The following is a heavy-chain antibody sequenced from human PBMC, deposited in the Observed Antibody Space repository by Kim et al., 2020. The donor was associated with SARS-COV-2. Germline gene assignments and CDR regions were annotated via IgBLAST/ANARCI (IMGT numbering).Heavy chain of an antibody. CDR3: ARYSSSSGYYYYYYMDV. Sequence: SETLSLTGTVSGCSISSGGYYWSWIRQHPGKGLEWIGYIYYSGSTYYNPSLKSRVTISVDTSKNQFSLKLSSVTAADTAVYYCARYSSSSGYYYYYYMDVWGKGTKVTV. J-gene: IGHJ6*03. CDR1: GCSISSGGYY. D-gene: IGHD6-6*01. CDR2: IYYSGST. V-gene: IGHV4-31*03.